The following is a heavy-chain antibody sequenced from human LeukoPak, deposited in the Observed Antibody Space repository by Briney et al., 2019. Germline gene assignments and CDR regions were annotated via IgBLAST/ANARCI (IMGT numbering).Heavy chain of an antibody. CDR2: TSGSNDST. J-gene: IGHJ4*02. CDR3: AKGRSGVSSAAINY. D-gene: IGHD2-2*01. V-gene: IGHV3-23*01. CDR1: GFTFSSYA. Sequence: TGVSLRLSCAASGFTFSSYAMMWLPQAPGKGLVWGSNTSGSNDSTYYTDSVRGRFTISRDISKNTLHLQMNSLRAEDAAVYSCAKGRSGVSSAAINYWGQGTLVTVSS.